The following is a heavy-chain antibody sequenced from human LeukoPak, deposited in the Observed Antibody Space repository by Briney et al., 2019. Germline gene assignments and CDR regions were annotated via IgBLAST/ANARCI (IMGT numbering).Heavy chain of an antibody. Sequence: SETLSLTCTVSGGSISSGGYYWSWIRQHPGKGLEWIGYIYYSGSTYYDPSLKSRVTISVDTSKNQFSLKLSSVTAADTAVYYCAKVIESWFDPWGQGTLVTVSS. CDR3: AKVIESWFDP. J-gene: IGHJ5*02. V-gene: IGHV4-31*03. D-gene: IGHD1-26*01. CDR2: IYYSGST. CDR1: GGSISSGGYY.